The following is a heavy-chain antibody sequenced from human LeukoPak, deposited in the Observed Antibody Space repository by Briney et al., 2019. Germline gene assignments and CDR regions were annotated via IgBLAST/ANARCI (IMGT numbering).Heavy chain of an antibody. CDR2: ISGSGSST. D-gene: IGHD3-3*01. V-gene: IGHV3-23*01. Sequence: GGSLRLSCAASGFTFSSYAMNWVRQAPGKGLGWLSSISGSGSSTYYADSVKGRFTISRDNSKNMLYLQMISLRADDTAVYFCAKVDGITIFEVFDYWGQGTLVTVSS. J-gene: IGHJ4*02. CDR3: AKVDGITIFEVFDY. CDR1: GFTFSSYA.